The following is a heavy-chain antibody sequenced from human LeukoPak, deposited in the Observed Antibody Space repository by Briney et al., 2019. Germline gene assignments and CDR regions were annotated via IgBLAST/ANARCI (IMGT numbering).Heavy chain of an antibody. CDR1: GFTFSSYA. CDR2: VSGHGTSS. V-gene: IGHV3-23*01. J-gene: IGHJ4*02. D-gene: IGHD3-22*01. CDR3: AKSVDSRGYWFERGADF. Sequence: GGSPRLSCAASGFTFSSYAITWVRQAPGEGLEWVSTVSGHGTSSYYPDSVKGRFTVSRDNSKNTVFLQMSSLGAEDSAQYYCAKSVDSRGYWFERGADFWGQGTVVTVSS.